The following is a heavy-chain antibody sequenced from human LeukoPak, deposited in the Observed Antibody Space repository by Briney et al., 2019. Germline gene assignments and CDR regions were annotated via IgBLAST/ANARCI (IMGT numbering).Heavy chain of an antibody. CDR1: GGSFSGYY. CDR2: INHSGST. D-gene: IGHD3-10*01. V-gene: IGHV4-34*01. J-gene: IGHJ5*02. Sequence: PSETLSLTCAVYGGSFSGYYWSWIRQPPGKGLEWIGEINHSGSTNCNPSLKSRVTISVDTSKNQFSLKLSSVTAADTAVYCCARGPYYYGSGSYLSPWGQGTLVTVSS. CDR3: ARGPYYYGSGSYLSP.